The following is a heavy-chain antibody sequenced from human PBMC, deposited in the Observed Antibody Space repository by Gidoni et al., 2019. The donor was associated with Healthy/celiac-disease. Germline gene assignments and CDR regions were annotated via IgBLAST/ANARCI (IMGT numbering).Heavy chain of an antibody. CDR3: AKVEGYQLLYGEGMAFDI. CDR1: GFTFDDYA. Sequence: EVQLVESGGGMVLPGRYLRSFCAASGFTFDDYAMHWVRQAPGKGLEWVSGISWNSGSIGYADSVKGRFTISRDNAKNSLYLQMNSLRAEDTALYYCAKVEGYQLLYGEGMAFDIWGQGTMVTVSS. D-gene: IGHD2-2*02. V-gene: IGHV3-9*01. J-gene: IGHJ3*02. CDR2: ISWNSGSI.